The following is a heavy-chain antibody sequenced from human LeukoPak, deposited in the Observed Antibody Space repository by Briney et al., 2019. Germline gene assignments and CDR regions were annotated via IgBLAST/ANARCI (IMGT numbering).Heavy chain of an antibody. J-gene: IGHJ4*02. CDR3: ARVQYYYDSSGYPRLGSFDY. D-gene: IGHD3-22*01. V-gene: IGHV1-69*13. Sequence: SVKVSCKASGGTFSSYAISWVRQAPGQGLEWMGGIIPIFGTANYAQKFQGRVTITADESTSTAYMELSSLRSEDTAVYYCARVQYYYDSSGYPRLGSFDYWGQGTLVTVSS. CDR2: IIPIFGTA. CDR1: GGTFSSYA.